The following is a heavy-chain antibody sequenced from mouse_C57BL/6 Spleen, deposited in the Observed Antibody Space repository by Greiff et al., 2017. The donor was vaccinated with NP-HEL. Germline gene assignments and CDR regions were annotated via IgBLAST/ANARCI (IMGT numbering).Heavy chain of an antibody. J-gene: IGHJ1*03. CDR1: GYAFTNYL. CDR3: ARGDYYGSSSYWYFDV. CDR2: INPGSGGT. Sequence: VQLQQSGAELVRPGTSVKVSCKASGYAFTNYLIEWVKQRPGQGLEWIGVINPGSGGTNYNEKFKGKATLTADKSSSTAYMQLSSLTSEDSAVYFCARGDYYGSSSYWYFDVWGTGTTVTVSS. V-gene: IGHV1-54*01. D-gene: IGHD1-1*01.